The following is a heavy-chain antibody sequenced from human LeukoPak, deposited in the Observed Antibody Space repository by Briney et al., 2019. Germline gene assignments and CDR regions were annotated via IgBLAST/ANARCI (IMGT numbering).Heavy chain of an antibody. CDR3: ARDLGNVGWLIDY. J-gene: IGHJ4*02. CDR2: IHNSGSP. V-gene: IGHV4-4*07. Sequence: PSETLSLTCSVSGAXITTYCCSWIRQSAGKGLEWIGRIHNSGSPHYNPSLTGRVTMSLDTSKNQFSLKLTSVTAADTAVYYCARDLGNVGWLIDYWGQGTRVTVSS. D-gene: IGHD6-19*01. CDR1: GAXITTYC.